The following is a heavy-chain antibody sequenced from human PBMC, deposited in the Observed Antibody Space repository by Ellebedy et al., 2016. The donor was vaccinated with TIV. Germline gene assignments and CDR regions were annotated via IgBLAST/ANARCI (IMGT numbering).Heavy chain of an antibody. D-gene: IGHD3-10*01. J-gene: IGHJ6*02. CDR2: IYYSGST. CDR1: GGSISSYY. V-gene: IGHV4-59*08. CDR3: ARRRVRGVIMDGMDV. Sequence: SETLSLTCTVSGGSISSYYWSWIRQPPGKGLEWIGYIYYSGSTNYNPSLKSRVTISVDTSKNQFSLKLSSVTAADTAVYYCARRRVRGVIMDGMDVWGQGTTVTVSS.